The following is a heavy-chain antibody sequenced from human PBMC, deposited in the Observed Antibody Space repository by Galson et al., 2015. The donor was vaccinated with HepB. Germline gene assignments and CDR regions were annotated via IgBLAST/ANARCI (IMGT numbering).Heavy chain of an antibody. Sequence: SLRLSCAASGFTFSSYAMSWVRQAPGKGLEWVSAISGSGGSTYYADSVKGRFTISRDNSKNTLYLQMNSLRAEDTAVYYCAKRGYCSGGSCYSHFDYWGQGTLVTVSS. D-gene: IGHD2-15*01. J-gene: IGHJ4*02. CDR3: AKRGYCSGGSCYSHFDY. CDR2: ISGSGGST. V-gene: IGHV3-23*01. CDR1: GFTFSSYA.